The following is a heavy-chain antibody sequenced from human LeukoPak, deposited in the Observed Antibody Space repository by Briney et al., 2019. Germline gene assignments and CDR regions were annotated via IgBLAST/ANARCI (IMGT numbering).Heavy chain of an antibody. V-gene: IGHV3-23*01. CDR1: GFTFSSYA. Sequence: GGSLRHSCAASGFTFSSYAMNWVRQAPGKGLEWVSAIIGSGVNTYYADSVKGRFTISRDNSKNTLYLQMNSLRAEDTAVYYCAKRLSHSFDSWGQGTLVTVSS. J-gene: IGHJ4*02. CDR2: IIGSGVNT. D-gene: IGHD2-21*02. CDR3: AKRLSHSFDS.